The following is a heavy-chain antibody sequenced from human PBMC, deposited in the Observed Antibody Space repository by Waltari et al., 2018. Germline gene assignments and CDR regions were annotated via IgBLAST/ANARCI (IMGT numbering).Heavy chain of an antibody. J-gene: IGHJ5*02. V-gene: IGHV4-61*02. CDR1: GGSISSGSYY. D-gene: IGHD6-13*01. Sequence: QVQLQESGPGLVKPSQTLSLTCTVSGGSISSGSYYWSWIRQPAGKGLEWIGRIYTSGSTNYNPSLKSRVTISVDTSKNQFSLKLSSVTAADTAVYYCARDSSSWYGGFDPWGQGTLVTVSS. CDR2: IYTSGST. CDR3: ARDSSSWYGGFDP.